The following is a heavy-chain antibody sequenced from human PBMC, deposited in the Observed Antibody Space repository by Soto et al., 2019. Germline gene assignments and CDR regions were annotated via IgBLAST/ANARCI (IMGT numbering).Heavy chain of an antibody. CDR1: GDRFITDW. J-gene: IGHJ3*01. CDR3: VRTGVPEYCQF. Sequence: GESLNSSCKTSGDRFITDWIGWVRQMPGKGLEWMGVIYPVDFRIRYSPSFQGQVTISVDESINTAYLQWSSLKTSDTAMYYCVRTGVPEYCQFWCPGTMGTVSS. D-gene: IGHD2-15*01. CDR2: IYPVDFRI. V-gene: IGHV5-51*06.